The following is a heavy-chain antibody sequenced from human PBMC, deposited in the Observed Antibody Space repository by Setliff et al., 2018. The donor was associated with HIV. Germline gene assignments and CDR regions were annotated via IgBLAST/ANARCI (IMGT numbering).Heavy chain of an antibody. J-gene: IGHJ5*02. D-gene: IGHD4-17*01. V-gene: IGHV7-4-1*02. Sequence: ASVKVSCKTSGYNFENYAINWVRQAPGQGLEWMGWINANSGSPTYAQAFTGRFVFSVDTSVTTAYLQISSLKAEDTAVYYCARALYGDYGGDLNWLDPWGQGTLVTVSS. CDR2: INANSGSP. CDR3: ARALYGDYGGDLNWLDP. CDR1: GYNFENYA.